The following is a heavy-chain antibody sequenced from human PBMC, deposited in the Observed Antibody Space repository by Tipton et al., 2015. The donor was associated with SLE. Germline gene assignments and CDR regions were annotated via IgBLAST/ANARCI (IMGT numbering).Heavy chain of an antibody. V-gene: IGHV3-53*05. Sequence: SLRLSCAASGFTVSSNYMSWVRQAPGKGLEWVSVIYSGGSTYYADSVKGRFTISRDNSKNSLYLQMNSLRAEDTALYYCAKDIGRFGELGDYWGQGTLVTVSS. CDR3: AKDIGRFGELGDY. CDR2: IYSGGST. CDR1: GFTVSSNY. D-gene: IGHD3-10*01. J-gene: IGHJ4*02.